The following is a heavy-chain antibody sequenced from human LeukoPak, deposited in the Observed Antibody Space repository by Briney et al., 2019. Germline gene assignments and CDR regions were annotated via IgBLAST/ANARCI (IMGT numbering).Heavy chain of an antibody. J-gene: IGHJ4*02. CDR3: AKDTHSSGWYEAEN. V-gene: IGHV3-23*01. CDR2: ISGSGGST. D-gene: IGHD6-19*01. Sequence: PGGSLRLSCAASGFTFSSYAVSWVRQAPGKGLEWVSAISGSGGSTYYADSVKGRFTISRDNSKNTLYLQMNSLRAEDTAVYYCAKDTHSSGWYEAENWGQGTLVTVSS. CDR1: GFTFSSYA.